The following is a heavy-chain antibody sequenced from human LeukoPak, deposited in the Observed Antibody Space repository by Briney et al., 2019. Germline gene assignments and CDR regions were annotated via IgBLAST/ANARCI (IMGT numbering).Heavy chain of an antibody. V-gene: IGHV4-39*01. CDR2: IYDSGST. Sequence: SETLSLTCTVAGGSISNSSDYWGWIRQPPGKGLEWIGSIYDSGSTYYNPSVKSRGTISVDTSKNQFSLKLHSVTAADTAVYYCARAPLKVDIVATMGIWFDPWGQGTLVTVSS. D-gene: IGHD5-12*01. CDR3: ARAPLKVDIVATMGIWFDP. CDR1: GGSISNSSDY. J-gene: IGHJ5*02.